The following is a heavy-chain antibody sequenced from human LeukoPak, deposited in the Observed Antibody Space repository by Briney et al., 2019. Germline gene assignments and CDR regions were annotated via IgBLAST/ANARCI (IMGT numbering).Heavy chain of an antibody. J-gene: IGHJ4*02. D-gene: IGHD6-19*01. Sequence: GGSLRLSCAASGFTFSSYGMHWVRQAPGKGLEWVAFIRYDGSNKYYADSVKGRFTVSRDNSKNTLYLQMNSLRAEDTAVYYCAKSLAVAGSFDLDYWGQGTLVTVSS. CDR1: GFTFSSYG. V-gene: IGHV3-30*02. CDR2: IRYDGSNK. CDR3: AKSLAVAGSFDLDY.